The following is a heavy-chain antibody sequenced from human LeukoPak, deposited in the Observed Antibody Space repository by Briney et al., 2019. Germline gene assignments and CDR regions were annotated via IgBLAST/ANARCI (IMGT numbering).Heavy chain of an antibody. V-gene: IGHV3-7*01. CDR3: ARDILTGYFMFYFDY. CDR2: IEEDGSDK. CDR1: GFTFSHYW. D-gene: IGHD3-9*01. J-gene: IGHJ4*02. Sequence: GGSLRLSCAASGFTFSHYWMSWVRQAPGKGLEWVANIEEDGSDKYYVDSVKGRFTISRDNAQKSVFLQMNNLRAEDSAVYYCARDILTGYFMFYFDYWGQGNLVSVSS.